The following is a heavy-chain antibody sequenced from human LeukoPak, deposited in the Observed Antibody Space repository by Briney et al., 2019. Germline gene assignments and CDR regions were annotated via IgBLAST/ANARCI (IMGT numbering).Heavy chain of an antibody. Sequence: GGSRRLSLAASGFTLSSKARSGVGRAPGKGREGGAKIKQEGREKYYVDSVKGRFTISKDNAKNSLYLQMNSLRAEDTAVYYCARDGGGSSWYLVGYYYYYGMDVWGQGTTVTVSS. D-gene: IGHD6-13*01. CDR1: GFTLSSKA. J-gene: IGHJ6*02. CDR3: ARDGGGSSWYLVGYYYYYGMDV. V-gene: IGHV3-7*01. CDR2: IKQEGREK.